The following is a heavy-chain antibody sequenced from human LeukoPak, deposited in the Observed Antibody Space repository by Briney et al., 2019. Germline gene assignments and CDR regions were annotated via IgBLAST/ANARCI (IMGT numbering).Heavy chain of an antibody. V-gene: IGHV3-21*01. J-gene: IGHJ4*02. CDR3: ARDPGDSSGFMPQDY. CDR2: ISSSSSYI. D-gene: IGHD3-22*01. Sequence: GGSLRLSCAASGFTFSSYSMDWVRQAPGKGLEWVSSISSSSSYIYYADSVKGRSTISRDNAKNSLYLQMNSLRAEDTAVYYCARDPGDSSGFMPQDYWGQGTLVTVSS. CDR1: GFTFSSYS.